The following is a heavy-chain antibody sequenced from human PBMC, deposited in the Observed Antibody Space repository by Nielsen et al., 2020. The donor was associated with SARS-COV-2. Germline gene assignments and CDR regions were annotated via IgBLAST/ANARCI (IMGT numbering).Heavy chain of an antibody. J-gene: IGHJ6*02. D-gene: IGHD3-22*01. Sequence: ASVKVSCKASGYTFTSYYMHWVRQAPGQGLEWMGIINPSGGSTSYAQKFQGRVTMTRDTSTSTVYMELSSLRSEDTAVYYCASFEIGDSSGARYGMDVWGQGTTVTVSS. CDR1: GYTFTSYY. V-gene: IGHV1-46*01. CDR2: INPSGGST. CDR3: ASFEIGDSSGARYGMDV.